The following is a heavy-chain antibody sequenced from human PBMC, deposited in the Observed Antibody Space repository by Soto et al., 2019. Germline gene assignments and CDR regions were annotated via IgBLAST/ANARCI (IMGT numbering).Heavy chain of an antibody. J-gene: IGHJ3*01. CDR1: GFTFNNYG. CDR2: ISNDGSDK. V-gene: IGHV3-30*18. D-gene: IGHD6-13*01. Sequence: QVQLVECGGGVVQPGRSLRLSCAASGFTFNNYGMHWVRQAPGKGLEWVAAISNDGSDKYYADSVKGRLTISRDNSKNTVYLQMNSLRAEDTAVYYCAKDQGIAASHGIDWGQGTMVTVSS. CDR3: AKDQGIAASHGID.